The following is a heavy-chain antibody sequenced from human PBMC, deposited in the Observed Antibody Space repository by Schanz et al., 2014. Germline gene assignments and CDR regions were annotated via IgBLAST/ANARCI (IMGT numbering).Heavy chain of an antibody. CDR1: GFTFSSYA. J-gene: IGHJ6*02. CDR2: ISGSGGST. CDR3: RLWFGELYYGMDV. D-gene: IGHD3-10*01. Sequence: EVQLVESGGGLVQPGGSLRFSCAASGFTFSSYAMSWVRQAPGKGLEWVSAISGSGGSTYYADSVKGRFTISRDNSKNTLYLQMNSLRAEATAVYYCRLWFGELYYGMDVWGQGTPVTVSS. V-gene: IGHV3-23*04.